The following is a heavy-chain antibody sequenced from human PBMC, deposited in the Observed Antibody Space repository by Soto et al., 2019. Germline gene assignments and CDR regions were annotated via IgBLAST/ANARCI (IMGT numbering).Heavy chain of an antibody. Sequence: QITLRESGPTRVRPTQTLSLTCTFSGFSLHTSGVGVGWIRQSPGKALEWIALIYWDDDKRYSPALKSRLSITKDTSENQVVLTMTNMDPVDTATYYCAYRALYSGSYWDGGYFDYWGQGTLITVSS. V-gene: IGHV2-5*02. CDR2: IYWDDDK. CDR1: GFSLHTSGVG. J-gene: IGHJ4*02. CDR3: AYRALYSGSYWDGGYFDY. D-gene: IGHD1-26*01.